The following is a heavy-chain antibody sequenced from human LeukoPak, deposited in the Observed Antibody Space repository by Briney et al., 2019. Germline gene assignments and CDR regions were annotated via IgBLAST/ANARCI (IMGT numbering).Heavy chain of an antibody. CDR3: ARVISSSWYHHDH. V-gene: IGHV1-18*01. D-gene: IGHD6-13*01. J-gene: IGHJ4*02. CDR1: GYIFTKEA. Sequence: ASVKVSCKAFGYIFTKEAISWVRQAPGQGLEWMGWISAYNGATKYSDKFQDRFSMTTDPDTDTAYMELRSLRVDDTAFYYCARVISSSWYHHDHWGQGTLVTVSS. CDR2: ISAYNGAT.